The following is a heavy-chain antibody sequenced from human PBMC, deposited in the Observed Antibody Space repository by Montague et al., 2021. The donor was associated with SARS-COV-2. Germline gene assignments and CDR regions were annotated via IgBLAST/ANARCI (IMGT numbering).Heavy chain of an antibody. J-gene: IGHJ4*02. Sequence: TLSLTCTVSGGSISSGSYYWIWIRQPAGKGLEWIGHIYTSRTTDSCFSLQSRVTISVDTSKNQFSLNLTSVTAADTAVYYCARAHSGSWAHLDNWGQGSLVTVSS. CDR3: ARAHSGSWAHLDN. CDR1: GGSISSGSYY. CDR2: IYTSRTT. D-gene: IGHD5-12*01. V-gene: IGHV4-61*09.